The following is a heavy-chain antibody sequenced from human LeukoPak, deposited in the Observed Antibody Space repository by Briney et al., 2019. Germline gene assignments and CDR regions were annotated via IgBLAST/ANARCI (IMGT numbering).Heavy chain of an antibody. CDR2: IYYSGST. Sequence: PSETLSLTCTVSGGSISSYYWSWIRQPPGKGLEWIGYIYYSGSTNYNPSLKSRVTISVDTSKNQFSLKLSSVTAADTAVYYCAREGYGDYSDYWGQGTLVTVSS. D-gene: IGHD4-17*01. CDR1: GGSISSYY. CDR3: AREGYGDYSDY. V-gene: IGHV4-59*12. J-gene: IGHJ4*02.